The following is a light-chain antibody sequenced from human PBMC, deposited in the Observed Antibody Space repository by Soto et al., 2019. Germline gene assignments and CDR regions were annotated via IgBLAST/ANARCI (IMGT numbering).Light chain of an antibody. CDR1: QSIRRF. J-gene: IGKJ5*01. CDR2: AAS. V-gene: IGKV1-39*01. CDR3: QQSYIPPVT. Sequence: IQMTLSPSSLSGSFGDRVTITCRASQSIRRFLNWYQQKPGKAPKLLTYAASSLESGVPSRFSGSGSGTGFTLTISSLQPEDFATYHCQQSYIPPVTFGQGTRLEIK.